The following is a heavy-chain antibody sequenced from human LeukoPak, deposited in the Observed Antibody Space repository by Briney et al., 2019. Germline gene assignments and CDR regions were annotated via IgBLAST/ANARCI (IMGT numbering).Heavy chain of an antibody. CDR1: GFSISSGYY. CDR3: ARESGSYLWRSWLNP. CDR2: IYHTGST. Sequence: PSETLSLTCTVSGFSISSGYYWDWIRQPPGKGLEWIGSIYHTGSTYHNPSLKSRVTVSVDTSKNQFSLKLNSVTAADTAVYYCARESGSYLWRSWLNPWGQGTLVTVSS. V-gene: IGHV4-38-2*02. D-gene: IGHD3-16*01. J-gene: IGHJ5*02.